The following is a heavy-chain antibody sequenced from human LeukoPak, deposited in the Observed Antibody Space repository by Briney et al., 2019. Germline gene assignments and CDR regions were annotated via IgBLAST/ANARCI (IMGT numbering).Heavy chain of an antibody. CDR3: ARQPHHYYGSGSYYSHYFDY. CDR2: INTNTGNP. Sequence: ASVKVSCKASGYTFTNYAINWVRQAPGQGLEWMGWINTNTGNPTYAQGFTGRFVFSLDTSVSSAYLQISSLKAEDTAVYYCARQPHHYYGSGSYYSHYFDYWGQGTLVTVSS. V-gene: IGHV7-4-1*02. CDR1: GYTFTNYA. J-gene: IGHJ4*02. D-gene: IGHD3-10*01.